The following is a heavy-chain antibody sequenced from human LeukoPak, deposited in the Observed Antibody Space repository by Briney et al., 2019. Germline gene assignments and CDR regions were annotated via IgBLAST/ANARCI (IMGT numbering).Heavy chain of an antibody. CDR1: GFTFSGAW. J-gene: IGHJ3*02. CDR2: IREDGTEK. D-gene: IGHD2-21*02. CDR3: ASQHIVVVTAIFDI. Sequence: GGSLRLSCTASGFTFSGAWMTWVRQAPGKGLEWVANIREDGTEKNYVDSVKGRFTISRDNAKNSLFLQMNSLRADDTAMYYCASQHIVVVTAIFDIWGQGTMVTVSS. V-gene: IGHV3-7*01.